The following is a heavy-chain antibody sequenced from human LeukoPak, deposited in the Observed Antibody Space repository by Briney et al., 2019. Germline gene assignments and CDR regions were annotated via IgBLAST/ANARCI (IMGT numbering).Heavy chain of an antibody. Sequence: GASVKVSCKASGCTFTGYYMHWVRQAPGQGLEWMGWINPNSGGTNYAQKFQSRVTMTRDTSISTAYMELSRLRSDDTAVYYCARDVRRYGGPPSGYWGQGTLVTVSS. J-gene: IGHJ4*02. V-gene: IGHV1-2*02. CDR1: GCTFTGYY. CDR2: INPNSGGT. CDR3: ARDVRRYGGPPSGY. D-gene: IGHD4-23*01.